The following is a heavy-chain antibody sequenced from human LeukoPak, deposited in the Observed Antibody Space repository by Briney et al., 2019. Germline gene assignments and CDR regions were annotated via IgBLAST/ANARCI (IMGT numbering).Heavy chain of an antibody. CDR1: GFTVSSNY. Sequence: GGSLRLSCAASGFTVSSNYMSWVRQAPGKGLEWVSVIYSGGSTYYADSVKGRFTISRDNSKNTLYLQMNSLRAEDAAVYCCAREEGDFWSGYYSFDYWGQGTLVTVSS. CDR3: AREEGDFWSGYYSFDY. CDR2: IYSGGST. V-gene: IGHV3-53*01. J-gene: IGHJ4*02. D-gene: IGHD3-3*01.